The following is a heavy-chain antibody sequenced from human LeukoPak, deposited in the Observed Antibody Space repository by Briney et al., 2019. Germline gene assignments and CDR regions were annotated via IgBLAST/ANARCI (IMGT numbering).Heavy chain of an antibody. Sequence: GRSLRLSCAASGFTFSSYGMHWVRQAPGKGLEWVSSISSSSSYIYYADSVKGRFTISRDNAKNSLYLQMNSLRAEDTAVYYCARDGYCGGDCYSDYYYGMDVWGQGTTVTVSS. CDR3: ARDGYCGGDCYSDYYYGMDV. CDR2: ISSSSSYI. D-gene: IGHD2-21*02. J-gene: IGHJ6*02. V-gene: IGHV3-21*01. CDR1: GFTFSSYG.